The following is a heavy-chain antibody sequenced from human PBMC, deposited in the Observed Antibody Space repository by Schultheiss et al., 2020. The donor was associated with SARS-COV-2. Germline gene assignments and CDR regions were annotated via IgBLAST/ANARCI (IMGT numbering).Heavy chain of an antibody. D-gene: IGHD6-13*01. CDR2: IYYSGST. CDR1: RGSISSGGYY. Sequence: SETLSLTCTVSRGSISSGGYYWSWIRQHPGKGLEWIGYIYYSGSTNYNPSLKSRVTISVDTSKNQFSLKLSSVTAADTAVYYCASWTGYSSINYYYGMDVWGQGTTVTVSS. CDR3: ASWTGYSSINYYYGMDV. V-gene: IGHV4-61*08. J-gene: IGHJ6*02.